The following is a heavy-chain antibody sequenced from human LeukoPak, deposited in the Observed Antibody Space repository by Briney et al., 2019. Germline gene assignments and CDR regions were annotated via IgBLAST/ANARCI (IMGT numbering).Heavy chain of an antibody. CDR2: INWNGGST. J-gene: IGHJ6*03. V-gene: IGHV3-20*04. CDR3: ARGVPGESLPRGVSIAAAGEYYYYMDV. D-gene: IGHD6-13*01. Sequence: GGSLRLSCAASGFTFEDYGMSWVRQAPGKRLEWVSGINWNGGSTGYADSVKGRFTISRDNAKNSLYLQMNSLRAEDTAVYYCARGVPGESLPRGVSIAAAGEYYYYMDVWGKGTTVTVSS. CDR1: GFTFEDYG.